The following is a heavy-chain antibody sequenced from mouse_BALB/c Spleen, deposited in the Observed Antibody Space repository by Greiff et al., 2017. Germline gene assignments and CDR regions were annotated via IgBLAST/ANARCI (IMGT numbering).Heavy chain of an antibody. V-gene: IGHV1-7*01. CDR1: GYTFTSYW. CDR2: INPSTGYT. J-gene: IGHJ3*01. CDR3: ARRYYGSSPWFAY. Sequence: QVQLQQSGAELAKPGASVKMSCKASGYTFTSYWMHWVKQRPGQGLEWIGYINPSTGYTEYNQKFKDKATLTADKSSSTAYMQLSSLTSEDSAVYYCARRYYGSSPWFAYWGQGTLVTVSA. D-gene: IGHD1-1*01.